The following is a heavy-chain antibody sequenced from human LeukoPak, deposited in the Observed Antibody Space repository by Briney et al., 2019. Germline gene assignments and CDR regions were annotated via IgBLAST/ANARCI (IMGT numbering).Heavy chain of an antibody. CDR3: ARESSGAFDI. V-gene: IGHV4-59*01. Sequence: PSETLSLTCTVSGGSISSYYWSWIRQPPGKGPEWIGYIYYSGSTNYNPSLKSRVTISVDTSKNQFSLKLSSVTAADTAVYYCARESSGAFDIWGQGAMVTVSS. CDR2: IYYSGST. J-gene: IGHJ3*02. CDR1: GGSISSYY.